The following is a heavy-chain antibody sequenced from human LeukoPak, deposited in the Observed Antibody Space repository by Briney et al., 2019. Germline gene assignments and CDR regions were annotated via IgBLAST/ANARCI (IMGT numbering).Heavy chain of an antibody. J-gene: IGHJ4*02. D-gene: IGHD4-17*01. CDR1: GDSISSSTYF. CDR2: IYYSGTT. Sequence: SETLSLTCSVSGDSISSSTYFWGWIRQPPGKGLEWIGSIYYSGTTYYNPSLKSRVTISLDTSKNQFSLNLSSVTAADTAVYYCARVNYGDYFDYWGQGTLVTVPS. V-gene: IGHV4-39*07. CDR3: ARVNYGDYFDY.